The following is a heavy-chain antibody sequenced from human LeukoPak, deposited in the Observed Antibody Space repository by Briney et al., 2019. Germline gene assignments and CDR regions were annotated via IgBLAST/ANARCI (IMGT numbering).Heavy chain of an antibody. CDR3: ASSKGFDY. J-gene: IGHJ4*02. CDR2: INLDGSGK. Sequence: GGSLRLSCAASGFTFSTYWMNWVRQVPGKGLEWVANINLDGSGKYYVDSVKGRFTISRDNAKNSLYLQMNSLRAEDTAVYYCASSKGFDYWGQGTLVTVSS. CDR1: GFTFSTYW. V-gene: IGHV3-7*01.